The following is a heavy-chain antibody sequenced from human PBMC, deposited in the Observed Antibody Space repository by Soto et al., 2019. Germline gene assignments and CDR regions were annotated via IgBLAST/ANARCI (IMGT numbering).Heavy chain of an antibody. CDR1: GGTFSSYA. Sequence: QVQLVQSGARVKKPGSSVKVSCKASGGTFSSYAISWVRQAPRQGLEWMGGIIPIFGTANYAQKFQGRVTITADESTSTAYMELSSLRSEDTAVYYCASPPSSNRYYYGMDVWGQGTTVTVSS. J-gene: IGHJ6*02. V-gene: IGHV1-69*12. D-gene: IGHD4-4*01. CDR3: ASPPSSNRYYYGMDV. CDR2: IIPIFGTA.